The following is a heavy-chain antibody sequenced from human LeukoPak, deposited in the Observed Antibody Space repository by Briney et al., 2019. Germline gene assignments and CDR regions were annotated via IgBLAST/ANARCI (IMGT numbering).Heavy chain of an antibody. CDR3: AKSDSSSS. CDR2: INSDGDIT. Sequence: GGSLRLSCAASGFTFSSYAMNWVRQAPGKGLEWVSGINSDGDITYYADSVKGRFTISRDNSKNMLYLQMNSLRAEDTAVYYCAKSDSSSSRGQGILVTVSS. CDR1: GFTFSSYA. D-gene: IGHD6-13*01. J-gene: IGHJ4*02. V-gene: IGHV3-23*01.